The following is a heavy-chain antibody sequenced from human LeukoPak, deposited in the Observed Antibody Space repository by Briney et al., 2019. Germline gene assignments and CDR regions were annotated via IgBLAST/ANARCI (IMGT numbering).Heavy chain of an antibody. D-gene: IGHD3-22*01. Sequence: GGSLRLSCAASGFTFSSYWMSWVRQAPGKGLEWVANIKQDGSEKYYVDSVKGRFTISGDNAKNSLYLQMNSLRAEDTAVYYCARVNYYDSSGYYYSSYYYYYYMDVWGKGTTVTVSS. CDR1: GFTFSSYW. CDR3: ARVNYYDSSGYYYSSYYYYYYMDV. V-gene: IGHV3-7*01. J-gene: IGHJ6*03. CDR2: IKQDGSEK.